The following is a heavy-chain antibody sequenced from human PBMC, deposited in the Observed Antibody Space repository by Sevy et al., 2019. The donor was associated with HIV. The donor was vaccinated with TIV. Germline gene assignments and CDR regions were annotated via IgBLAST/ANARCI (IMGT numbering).Heavy chain of an antibody. V-gene: IGHV1-69*13. CDR2: IIPIFGTA. J-gene: IGHJ6*02. CDR3: ARGEELITIFGVVTFGMDV. Sequence: ASVKVSCKASGGTFSSYAISWVRQAPGQGLEWMGGIIPIFGTANYAQTFQGRVTITADESTSTAYKELSSLRYEDTAVYYCARGEELITIFGVVTFGMDVWGQGTTVTVSS. CDR1: GGTFSSYA. D-gene: IGHD3-3*01.